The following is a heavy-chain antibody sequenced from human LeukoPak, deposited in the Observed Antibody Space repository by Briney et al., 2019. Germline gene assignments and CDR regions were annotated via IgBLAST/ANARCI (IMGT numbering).Heavy chain of an antibody. CDR1: GGSISGYY. CDR3: ASVVVATAWFDF. CDR2: IYYSGST. Sequence: SETLSLTCTVSGGSISGYYWSWIRQPPGKGLEWIGYIYYSGSTNYNPSLKSRVTISVDTSKNQFSLKLSSVTAADTAVYYCASVVVATAWFDFWGQGTLVTVSS. J-gene: IGHJ4*02. D-gene: IGHD2-15*01. V-gene: IGHV4-59*01.